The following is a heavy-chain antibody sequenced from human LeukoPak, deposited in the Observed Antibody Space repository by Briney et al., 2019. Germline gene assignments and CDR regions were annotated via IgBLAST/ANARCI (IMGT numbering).Heavy chain of an antibody. J-gene: IGHJ4*02. CDR2: INQNGVEM. CDR3: ARDFGSAADIYAY. Sequence: PGGSLRLSCATSGFTFTNYWMTWVRQAPGKGLEWVANINQNGVEMYYVESVKGRFTISRDSGRNSLFLQMNSLRAEDTAVYYCARDFGSAADIYAYWGQGTLVTVSS. D-gene: IGHD6-13*01. V-gene: IGHV3-7*01. CDR1: GFTFTNYW.